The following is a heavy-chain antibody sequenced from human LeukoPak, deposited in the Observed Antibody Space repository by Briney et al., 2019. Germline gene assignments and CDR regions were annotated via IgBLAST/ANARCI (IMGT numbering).Heavy chain of an antibody. D-gene: IGHD5-24*01. CDR1: GYTFTGYY. CDR3: ARDPLSRGRFTLRWLQLSD. CDR2: INPNSGGT. Sequence: ASVKVSCKASGYTFTGYYMHWVRQAPGQGLEWMGWINPNSGGTNYAQKFQGRVTMTRDTSISTAYMELSSLRSEDTAIYYCARDPLSRGRFTLRWLQLSDWGQGTLVTVSS. V-gene: IGHV1-2*02. J-gene: IGHJ4*02.